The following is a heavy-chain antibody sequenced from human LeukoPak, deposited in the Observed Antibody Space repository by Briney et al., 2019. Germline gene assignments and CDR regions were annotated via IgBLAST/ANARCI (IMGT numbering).Heavy chain of an antibody. CDR1: GGSISSSSSY. V-gene: IGHV4-39*07. D-gene: IGHD3-10*01. J-gene: IGHJ4*02. CDR3: ARGEDLWFGELHFDY. Sequence: SETLSLTCTVSGGSISSSSSYWGWIRQPPGKGLEWIGSIYYSGSTYYNPSLKSRVTISQDTSKKQFSLNLNSVTAADTAVYYCARGEDLWFGELHFDYWGQGTLVSVSS. CDR2: IYYSGST.